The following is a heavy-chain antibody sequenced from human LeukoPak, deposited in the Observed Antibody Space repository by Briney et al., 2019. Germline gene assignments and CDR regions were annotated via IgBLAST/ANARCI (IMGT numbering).Heavy chain of an antibody. Sequence: SETLSLTCAVYSGSGSFSGYYWSWIRQPPGKGLEWIGSIYYSGSTYYNPSLKSRVTISVDTSKNQFSLKLSSVTAADTAVYYCARDSLYCGGDCYGHWGQGTLVTVSS. J-gene: IGHJ4*02. D-gene: IGHD2-21*02. V-gene: IGHV4-39*07. CDR3: ARDSLYCGGDCYGH. CDR1: SGSGSFSGYY. CDR2: IYYSGST.